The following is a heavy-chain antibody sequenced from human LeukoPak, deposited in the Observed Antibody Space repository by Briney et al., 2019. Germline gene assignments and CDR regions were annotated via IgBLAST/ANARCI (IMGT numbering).Heavy chain of an antibody. CDR1: GFTFRNYA. V-gene: IGHV3-23*01. D-gene: IGHD3/OR15-3a*01. CDR3: AKDQTFWAGAYFFGY. CDR2: MSGSGDRT. Sequence: GGSLRLSCAASGFTFRNYAMSWVRQAPGKGLEWVSAMSGSGDRTYYADSVKGRFTISRDNSKNTLYLQMNSLRAEDTATYYCAKDQTFWAGAYFFGYWGQGALVTVSS. J-gene: IGHJ4*02.